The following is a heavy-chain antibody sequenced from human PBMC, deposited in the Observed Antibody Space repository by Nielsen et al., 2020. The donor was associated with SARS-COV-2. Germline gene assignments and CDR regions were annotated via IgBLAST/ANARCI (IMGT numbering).Heavy chain of an antibody. CDR1: GFTFSSYA. Sequence: GGSLRLSCAASGFTFSSYAMHWVRQAPGKGLEWVAVISYDGSNKYYADSVKGRFTISRDNSKNTLYLQMNSLRAEDTAVYYCARNRGMTTVTTVDYWGQGTLVTVSS. J-gene: IGHJ4*02. CDR2: ISYDGSNK. CDR3: ARNRGMTTVTTVDY. V-gene: IGHV3-30*04. D-gene: IGHD4-17*01.